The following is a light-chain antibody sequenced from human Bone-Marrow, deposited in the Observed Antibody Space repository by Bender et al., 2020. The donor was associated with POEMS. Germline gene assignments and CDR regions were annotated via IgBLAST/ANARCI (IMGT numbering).Light chain of an antibody. CDR2: TSH. J-gene: IGLJ3*02. CDR1: SSNIGAHA. V-gene: IGLV1-44*01. CDR3: AVWDDSLNGWV. Sequence: QSVLTQPPSASGTPGQRVTISCSGGSSNIGAHAVNWYQHLPGTAPKLLIYTSHRRPSEVPDRFSGSRSGTSASLAISRLQSEDEADYYCAVWDDSLNGWVFGGATELTVL.